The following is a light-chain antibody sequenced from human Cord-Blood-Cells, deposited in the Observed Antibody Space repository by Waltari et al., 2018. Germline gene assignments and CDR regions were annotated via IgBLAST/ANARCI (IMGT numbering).Light chain of an antibody. Sequence: DIQMTQSPPTLSAYVGDRVTITCRASQSISSWLAWYQQKPGKAPKLLIYDASSLESGVPSRFSGSGSGTEFTLTISSLQPDDFATYYCQQYNSFWTFGQGTKVEIK. CDR2: DAS. CDR1: QSISSW. J-gene: IGKJ1*01. V-gene: IGKV1-5*01. CDR3: QQYNSFWT.